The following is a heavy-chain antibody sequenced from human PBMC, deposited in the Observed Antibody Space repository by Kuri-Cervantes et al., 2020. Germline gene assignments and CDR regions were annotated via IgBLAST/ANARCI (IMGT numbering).Heavy chain of an antibody. J-gene: IGHJ6*02. CDR3: ASNSGSSLFNYYYYGMDV. CDR1: GGSDSSASHN. Sequence: SETLSLTCTVSGGSDSSASHNWSWLRQSPGKGLEWIGYIYYSGSTNYNPSLKSRVTISVDTSKNQFSLKLSSVTAADTAVYYCASNSGSSLFNYYYYGMDVWGQGTTVTVSS. CDR2: IYYSGST. V-gene: IGHV4-61*01. D-gene: IGHD1-26*01.